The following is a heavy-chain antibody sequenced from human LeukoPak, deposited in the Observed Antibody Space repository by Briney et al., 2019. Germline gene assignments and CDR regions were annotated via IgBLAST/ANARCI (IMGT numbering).Heavy chain of an antibody. CDR2: INQDAGTT. D-gene: IGHD2-15*01. CDR1: GFSFTSYW. J-gene: IGHJ3*02. CDR3: ARDPGWSSFDI. Sequence: PGGSLRLSCVASGFSFTSYWMSWVRQAPGKGLEFVDNINQDAGTTDYVDSVKGRFTISRDNAENSLYLQMSSLRAEDTALYYCARDPGWSSFDIWGQGIMVTVSS. V-gene: IGHV3-7*01.